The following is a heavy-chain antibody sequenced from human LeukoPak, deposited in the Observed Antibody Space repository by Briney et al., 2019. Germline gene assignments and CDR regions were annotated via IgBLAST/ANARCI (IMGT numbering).Heavy chain of an antibody. CDR2: IKSDGST. J-gene: IGHJ3*02. CDR3: ARAVVLGELSLWDAFDI. Sequence: SGGSLRLSCAASGFTFSSYWMHWVRQTPGKGLMWVSRIKSDGSTIYADSVKGRFTISRDNAKNTLYLQMNSLRAEDTAVYYCARAVVLGELSLWDAFDIWGQGTVVTVSS. CDR1: GFTFSSYW. D-gene: IGHD3-16*02. V-gene: IGHV3-74*01.